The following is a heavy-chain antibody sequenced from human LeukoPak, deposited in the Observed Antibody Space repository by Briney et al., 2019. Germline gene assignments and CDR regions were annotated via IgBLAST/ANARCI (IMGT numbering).Heavy chain of an antibody. J-gene: IGHJ4*02. D-gene: IGHD1-26*01. CDR2: IYYSGST. V-gene: IGHV4-39*07. Sequence: SETLSLTCTVSGGSISSSSYYWGWIRQPPGKGLEWIGSIYYSGSTYYNPALKSRVTMSVDTSKNQFSLKLSSVTAADTAVHYCARAAGSYFYFGYWGQGTLVTVSS. CDR3: ARAAGSYFYFGY. CDR1: GGSISSSSYY.